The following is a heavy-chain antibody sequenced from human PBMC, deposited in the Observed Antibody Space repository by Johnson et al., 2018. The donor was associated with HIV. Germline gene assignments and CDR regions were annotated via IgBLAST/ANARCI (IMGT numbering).Heavy chain of an antibody. CDR3: ARVGSSSADH. CDR1: GFTFSSYA. CDR2: ISYDGTNK. Sequence: QVQLVESGGGVVQPGRSLRLSCAASGFTFSSYAMHWVRQAPGKGLEWVAVISYDGTNKYYADSVKGRFTISRDNSKNSMYLQMNSLRAEDTALYYCARVGSSSADHWGQGTMVTVSS. V-gene: IGHV3-30*04. J-gene: IGHJ3*01. D-gene: IGHD6-13*01.